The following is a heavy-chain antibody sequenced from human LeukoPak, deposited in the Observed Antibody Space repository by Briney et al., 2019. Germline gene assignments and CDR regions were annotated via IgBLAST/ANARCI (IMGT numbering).Heavy chain of an antibody. CDR2: INPNSGGT. J-gene: IGHJ3*02. Sequence: ASVKVSCKASGYTFTGYYMHWVRQAPGQGLEWMGWINPNSGGTNYAQKFQGRVTMTRDTSISTAYMELSRLRSDDTAVYYCASFTIVVVPAAILGDAFDIWGQGTMVTVSS. V-gene: IGHV1-2*02. CDR3: ASFTIVVVPAAILGDAFDI. D-gene: IGHD2-2*02. CDR1: GYTFTGYY.